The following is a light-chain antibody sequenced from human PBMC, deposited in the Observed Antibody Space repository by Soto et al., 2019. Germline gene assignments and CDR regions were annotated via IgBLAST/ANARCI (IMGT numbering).Light chain of an antibody. CDR3: QHYNSYSEA. V-gene: IGKV3D-15*01. CDR2: AAS. Sequence: PGGRDTLSCRASQTVINNQLAWYQQTPGQAPRLLIYAASSRATGIPDRFSGSGSGTEFTLTISSLQPDDFATYYCQHYNSYSEAFGQGTKVDIK. CDR1: QTVINN. J-gene: IGKJ1*01.